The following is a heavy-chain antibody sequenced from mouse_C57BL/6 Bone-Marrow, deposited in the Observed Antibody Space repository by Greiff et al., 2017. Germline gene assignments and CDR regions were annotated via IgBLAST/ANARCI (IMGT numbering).Heavy chain of an antibody. CDR2: ISDGGSYT. Sequence: EVQGVESGGGLVKPGGSLKLSCAASGFTFSSYAMSWVRQTPEKRLEWVATISDGGSYTYYPDNVKGRFTIYRDNAKNNLYLQMSHLKSEDTAMYYCARDDYGIWYFDVWGTGTTVTVSS. D-gene: IGHD2-4*01. V-gene: IGHV5-4*01. CDR3: ARDDYGIWYFDV. J-gene: IGHJ1*03. CDR1: GFTFSSYA.